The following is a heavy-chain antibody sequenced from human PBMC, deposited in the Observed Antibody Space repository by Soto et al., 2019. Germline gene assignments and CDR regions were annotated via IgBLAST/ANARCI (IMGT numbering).Heavy chain of an antibody. CDR2: IYHSGST. Sequence: SETLSLTCAVSSVSISSSNWWSWVRQSPGKGLEWIGEIYHSGSTNYNPSLKSRVTISVDKSKNQFSLKLSSVTAADTAVYYCARENNYDYIWGSYRYTYNWFDPWGQGTLVTVSS. J-gene: IGHJ5*02. CDR1: SVSISSSNW. CDR3: ARENNYDYIWGSYRYTYNWFDP. V-gene: IGHV4-4*02. D-gene: IGHD3-16*02.